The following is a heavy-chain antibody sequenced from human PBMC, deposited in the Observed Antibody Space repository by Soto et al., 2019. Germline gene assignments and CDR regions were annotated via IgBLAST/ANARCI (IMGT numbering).Heavy chain of an antibody. CDR2: INPRDSDV. D-gene: IGHD3-3*01. CDR3: ARPHYTQDVWYHTYDI. Sequence: XDSLKLSCQCLDYTCAAYWIGLVLQMPGKGLEWMGVINPRDSDVKYSPPFEGQVTISADKSINTAFLQWRSLKASDTAMYYCARPHYTQDVWYHTYDISGHGTMVTV. V-gene: IGHV5-51*01. CDR1: DYTCAAYW. J-gene: IGHJ3*02.